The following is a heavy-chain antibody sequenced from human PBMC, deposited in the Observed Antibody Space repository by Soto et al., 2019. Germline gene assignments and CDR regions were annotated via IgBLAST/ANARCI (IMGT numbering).Heavy chain of an antibody. CDR2: ISAYNGNT. CDR3: ARDLPPPDY. J-gene: IGHJ4*02. CDR1: GYTFSSYA. Sequence: QVQLVQSGAEVKKPGASVKVSCKASGYTFSSYAISWVRQAPGQGLEWMGWISAYNGNTKYAQKLQGRVTMTTDTSTSTGDMELRSLRSDDTAVYYCARDLPPPDYWGQGTLVTVSS. V-gene: IGHV1-18*01.